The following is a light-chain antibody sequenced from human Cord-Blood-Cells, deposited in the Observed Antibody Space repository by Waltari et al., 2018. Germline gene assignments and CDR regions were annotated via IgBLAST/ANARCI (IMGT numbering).Light chain of an antibody. V-gene: IGKV1-39*01. CDR3: QQSYSTPS. J-gene: IGKJ4*01. CDR1: QSISSY. CDR2: AAS. Sequence: DIQMTQSPSSLSASVGDRVTITCRASQSISSYLNWYQQKQGKAPKLLIYAASSLQSGVPSRFRGSGSGTDFTLTISSLQPEDFATYYCQQSYSTPSFGGGTKVEIK.